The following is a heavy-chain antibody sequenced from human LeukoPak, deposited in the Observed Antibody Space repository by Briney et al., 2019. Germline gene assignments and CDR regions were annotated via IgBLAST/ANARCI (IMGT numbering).Heavy chain of an antibody. D-gene: IGHD6-19*01. CDR3: ARDHFQWLVRYPFY. Sequence: GGSLRLSCAASGFTFSSYAMHWVRQAPGKGLEWVAVISYDGSNKYHADSVKGRFTISRDNSKNTLYLQMNSLRAEDTAVYYCARDHFQWLVRYPFYWGQGTLVTVSS. CDR1: GFTFSSYA. CDR2: ISYDGSNK. V-gene: IGHV3-30-3*01. J-gene: IGHJ4*02.